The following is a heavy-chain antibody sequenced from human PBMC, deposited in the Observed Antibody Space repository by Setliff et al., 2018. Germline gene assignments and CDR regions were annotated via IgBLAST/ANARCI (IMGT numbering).Heavy chain of an antibody. CDR2: SEST. V-gene: IGHV4-39*01. D-gene: IGHD4-17*01. CDR1: GGSISSSSYY. Sequence: SETLSLTCTVSGGSISSSSYYWGWIRQSPGKGLEWIGTSESTYNNPSFKSRLTISADTSKNQFSLKLSSVTAADTAVYYCARLTTLTTWFELGAFDIWGQGTMVTVSS. J-gene: IGHJ3*02. CDR3: ARLTTLTTWFELGAFDI.